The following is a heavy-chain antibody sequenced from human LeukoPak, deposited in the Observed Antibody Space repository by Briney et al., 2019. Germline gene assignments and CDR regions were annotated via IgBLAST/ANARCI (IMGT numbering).Heavy chain of an antibody. Sequence: PGGSLRLSCAASGFTFSSYAMSWVRQAPGKGLEWVSAISGSGGSTYYADSVKGRFTISRDNSKNTLYLQMNSLRAEDTAVYYCAKAEMPPSTNLGSRGSRVYYFDYWGQGTLVTVSS. J-gene: IGHJ4*02. CDR2: ISGSGGST. D-gene: IGHD1-26*01. V-gene: IGHV3-23*01. CDR1: GFTFSSYA. CDR3: AKAEMPPSTNLGSRGSRVYYFDY.